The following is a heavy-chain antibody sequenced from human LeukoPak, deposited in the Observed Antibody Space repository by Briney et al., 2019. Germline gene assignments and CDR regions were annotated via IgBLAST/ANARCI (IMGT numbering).Heavy chain of an antibody. V-gene: IGHV1-18*01. J-gene: IGHJ6*03. Sequence: GASVKVSCKASGYIFTSYGISWVRQAPGQGLEWLGWISAYNGNTNYAQKLQGRVTMTTDTSTSTAYMELRSLRSDDTAVYYCARVVDTAMVTGNYYCYMDVWGKGTTVTVSS. D-gene: IGHD5-18*01. CDR2: ISAYNGNT. CDR1: GYIFTSYG. CDR3: ARVVDTAMVTGNYYCYMDV.